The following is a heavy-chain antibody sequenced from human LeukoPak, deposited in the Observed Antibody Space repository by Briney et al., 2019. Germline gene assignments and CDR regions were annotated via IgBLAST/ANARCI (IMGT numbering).Heavy chain of an antibody. Sequence: SETLSLTCTVSGGSISSYYWGWIRQPPGKGLEWIGSMYHSGSTYHNPSLKSRVTISVDTSKNQFSLKLSSVTAADTAVYSCARGLTTVTTFNWFDPWGQGTLVAVSS. CDR2: MYHSGST. CDR3: ARGLTTVTTFNWFDP. CDR1: GGSISSYY. D-gene: IGHD4-17*01. J-gene: IGHJ5*02. V-gene: IGHV4-39*07.